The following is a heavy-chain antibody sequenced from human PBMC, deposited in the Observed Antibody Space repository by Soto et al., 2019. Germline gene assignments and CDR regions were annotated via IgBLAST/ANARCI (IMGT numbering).Heavy chain of an antibody. Sequence: SETLSLTCTVSGGSISSYYWSWIRQPPGKGLEWIGYIYYSGSTNYNPSLKSRVTISVDTSKNQFSLKLSSVTAADTAVYDCARVIYDFWGGYYYYYYMDVWGQGTTVTVSS. V-gene: IGHV4-59*01. D-gene: IGHD3-3*01. CDR3: ARVIYDFWGGYYYYYYMDV. J-gene: IGHJ6*03. CDR1: GGSISSYY. CDR2: IYYSGST.